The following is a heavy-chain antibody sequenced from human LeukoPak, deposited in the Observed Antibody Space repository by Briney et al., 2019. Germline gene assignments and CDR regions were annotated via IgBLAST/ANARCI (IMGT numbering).Heavy chain of an antibody. CDR3: ARATSSWERGFDY. D-gene: IGHD6-13*01. CDR2: IIPIFGTA. J-gene: IGHJ4*02. CDR1: GGTFSSYA. V-gene: IGHV1-69*05. Sequence: ASVKVSCKASGGTFSSYAISWVRQAPGQGLEWMGGIIPIFGTANYAQKFQGRVTITTDESTSTAYMELSSLRSEDTAVYYCARATSSWERGFDYWGQGTLVTVSS.